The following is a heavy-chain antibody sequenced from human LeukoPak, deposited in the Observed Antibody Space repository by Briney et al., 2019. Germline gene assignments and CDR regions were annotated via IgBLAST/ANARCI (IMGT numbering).Heavy chain of an antibody. Sequence: GGSLRLSCAASGFTFSSYGMNWVRQAPGKGLEWVSYISSSGSTIYYADSVKGRFTISRDNAKNSLYLQMNSLRAEDTAVYYCARDDKGSSWYYYYGMDVWGQGTTVTVSS. D-gene: IGHD6-13*01. CDR3: ARDDKGSSWYYYYGMDV. V-gene: IGHV3-48*03. CDR1: GFTFSSYG. CDR2: ISSSGSTI. J-gene: IGHJ6*02.